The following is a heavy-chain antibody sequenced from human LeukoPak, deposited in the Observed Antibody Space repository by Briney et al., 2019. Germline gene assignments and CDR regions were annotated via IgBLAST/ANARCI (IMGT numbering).Heavy chain of an antibody. CDR3: ARAYYDSSGYLLNWFDP. D-gene: IGHD3-22*01. CDR1: GGSISSGDYY. J-gene: IGHJ5*02. Sequence: TSQTLSLTCTVSGGSISSGDYYWSWIRQPPGKGLEWIGYIYYSGSTYYNPSLKSRVTISVDTSKNQFSLKLSSVTAADTAVYYCARAYYDSSGYLLNWFDPWGQGTLVTVSS. CDR2: IYYSGST. V-gene: IGHV4-30-4*01.